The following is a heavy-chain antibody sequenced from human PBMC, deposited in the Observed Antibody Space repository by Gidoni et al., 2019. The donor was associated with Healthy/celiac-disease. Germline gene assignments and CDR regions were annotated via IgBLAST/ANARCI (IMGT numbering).Heavy chain of an antibody. CDR3: LLMGGSVSYWGY. Sequence: EVQLVESGGGLVQPGGSLKLTRAASGLTFSGSAIHCVRQASGKGLGCVGLIRSKSNSYATAYAASVKGRFTISRDDSKNTAYLQMNSLKTEDTAVYYCLLMGGSVSYWGYWGQGTLVTVSS. D-gene: IGHD3-10*01. CDR1: GLTFSGSA. V-gene: IGHV3-73*02. CDR2: IRSKSNSYAT. J-gene: IGHJ4*02.